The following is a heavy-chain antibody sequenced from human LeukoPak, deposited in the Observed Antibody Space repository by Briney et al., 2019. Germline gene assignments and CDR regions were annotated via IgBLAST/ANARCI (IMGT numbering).Heavy chain of an antibody. Sequence: GGSLRLSCAASGFTVSSNYMSWVRQAPGKGLEWVSVIYSGGGTYYADSVKGRFTISRDNSKNTLYLQMNSLRAEDAAVYYCARDQVDGSGSCFDYWGQGTLVTVSS. D-gene: IGHD3-10*01. J-gene: IGHJ4*02. V-gene: IGHV3-66*01. CDR2: IYSGGGT. CDR3: ARDQVDGSGSCFDY. CDR1: GFTVSSNY.